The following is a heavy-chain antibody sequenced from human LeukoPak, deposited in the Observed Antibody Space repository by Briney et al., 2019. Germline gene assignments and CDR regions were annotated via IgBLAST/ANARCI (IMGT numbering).Heavy chain of an antibody. Sequence: GGSLRLSCAASGFTFSSYVMSWVRQAPGKGLEWVSAISGSGGSTYYADSVKGRFTISRDNSKNTLYLQMNSLRAEDTAVYYCAKGEWAFDWFEDYWGQGTLVTVSS. V-gene: IGHV3-23*01. CDR2: ISGSGGST. J-gene: IGHJ4*02. CDR3: AKGEWAFDWFEDY. D-gene: IGHD3-9*01. CDR1: GFTFSSYV.